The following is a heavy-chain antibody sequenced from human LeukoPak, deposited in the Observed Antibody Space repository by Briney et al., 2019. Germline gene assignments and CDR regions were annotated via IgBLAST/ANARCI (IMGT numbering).Heavy chain of an antibody. CDR3: AIAPSDYYDSSGYWGFDY. CDR2: FDPEDGET. D-gene: IGHD3-22*01. V-gene: IGHV1-24*01. Sequence: ASVKVSCKVSGYTLTELSMHWVRQAPGKGLEWMGGFDPEDGETIYAQKFQGRVTMTEDTSTHTAYMELSSLRSEDTAVYYCAIAPSDYYDSSGYWGFDYWGQGTLVTVSS. CDR1: GYTLTELS. J-gene: IGHJ4*02.